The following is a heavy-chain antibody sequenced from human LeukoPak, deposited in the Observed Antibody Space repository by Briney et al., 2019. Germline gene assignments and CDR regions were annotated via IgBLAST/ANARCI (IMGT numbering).Heavy chain of an antibody. J-gene: IGHJ1*01. V-gene: IGHV4-59*12. CDR2: IYYSGST. CDR1: GGSISSYY. D-gene: IGHD5-24*01. Sequence: SETLSLTCTVSGGSISSYYWSWIRQPPGKGLEWIGYIYYSGSTNYNPSLKSRVTISVDRSKNQFSLKLSSVTAADTAVYYCARDGYNENFQHWGQGTLVTVSS. CDR3: ARDGYNENFQH.